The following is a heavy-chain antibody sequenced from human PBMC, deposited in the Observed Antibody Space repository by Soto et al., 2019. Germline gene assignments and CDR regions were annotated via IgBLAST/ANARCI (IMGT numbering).Heavy chain of an antibody. D-gene: IGHD3-10*01. CDR3: ASLGGSGSFLPIDY. CDR1: GGTFSSYA. V-gene: IGHV1-69*13. Sequence: ASVKVSCKASGGTFSSYAISWVRQAPGQGLEWMGGIIPIFGTANYAQKFQGRVTITADESTSTAYMELSSLRSEDTAVYYCASLGGSGSFLPIDYWGQGTLVTVSS. J-gene: IGHJ4*02. CDR2: IIPIFGTA.